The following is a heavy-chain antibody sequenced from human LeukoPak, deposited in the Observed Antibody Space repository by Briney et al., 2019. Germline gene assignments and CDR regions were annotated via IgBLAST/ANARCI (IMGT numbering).Heavy chain of an antibody. CDR1: GGSVSGGNYY. CDR3: ARTGSTGGY. D-gene: IGHD1-14*01. Sequence: PSETLSLTCTVSGGSVSGGNYYCSWTRQSPGKGLEWIGYIHYSGSTVYSPSLKSRVAMSIDTSKNQFSLNLSSVTAADTVVYYCARTGSTGGYWGQGTLVTVSS. V-gene: IGHV4-61*01. J-gene: IGHJ4*02. CDR2: IHYSGST.